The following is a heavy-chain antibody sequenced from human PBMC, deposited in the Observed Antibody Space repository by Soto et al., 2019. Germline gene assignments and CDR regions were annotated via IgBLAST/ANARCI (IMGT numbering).Heavy chain of an antibody. D-gene: IGHD2-2*01. CDR3: ARGEGRCSSTSCYASFNFDY. J-gene: IGHJ4*02. CDR2: ISYDGSNK. Sequence: RLSCAASGFTFSSYAMHWVRQAPGKGLEWVAVISYDGSNKYYADSVKGRFTISRDNSKNTLYLQMNSLRAEDTAVYYCARGEGRCSSTSCYASFNFDYWGQGTLVTVSS. CDR1: GFTFSSYA. V-gene: IGHV3-30-3*01.